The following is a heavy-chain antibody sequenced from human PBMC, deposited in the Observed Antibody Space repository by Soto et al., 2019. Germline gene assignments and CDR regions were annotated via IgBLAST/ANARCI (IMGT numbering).Heavy chain of an antibody. CDR1: GYTFTEYY. J-gene: IGHJ5*02. CDR2: INPTDGST. D-gene: IGHD2-15*01. CDR3: AREYCSGGSCRPDP. V-gene: IGHV1-46*03. Sequence: ASVKVSCQASGYTFTEYYMHWVRQAPGQGLEWMGIINPTDGSTLYAQKFQARVIMTRDTSTSTVYMDLSSLRSEDTAVYYCAREYCSGGSCRPDPWGQGTLVTVSS.